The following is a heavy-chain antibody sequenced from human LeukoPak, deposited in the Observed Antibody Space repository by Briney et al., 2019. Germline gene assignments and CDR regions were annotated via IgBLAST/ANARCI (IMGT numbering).Heavy chain of an antibody. J-gene: IGHJ3*02. CDR3: ARDNFGPAFDI. CDR2: ISSSSSTI. CDR1: GFNFNDYW. V-gene: IGHV3-48*01. Sequence: GGSLRLSCVASGFNFNDYWMSWVRQAPGKGLEWVSYISSSSSTIYYADSVKGRFTISRDNAKNSLYLQMNSLRAEDTAVYYCARDNFGPAFDIWGQGTMVTVSS. D-gene: IGHD1-20*01.